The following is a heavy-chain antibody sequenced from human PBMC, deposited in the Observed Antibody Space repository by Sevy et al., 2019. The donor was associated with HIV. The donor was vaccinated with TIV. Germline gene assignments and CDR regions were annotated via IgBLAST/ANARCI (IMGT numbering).Heavy chain of an antibody. Sequence: ASVKVSCKASGGTFSSYAISWVRQAPGQGLEWMGGIIPIFGTANYAQKFQGRVTITADESTSTAYMELSSLRSEDTAVYYCAGEDCSSTSCYIGPSGYYYGMDVWGQGTTVTVSS. D-gene: IGHD2-2*02. CDR2: IIPIFGTA. V-gene: IGHV1-69*13. CDR3: AGEDCSSTSCYIGPSGYYYGMDV. J-gene: IGHJ6*02. CDR1: GGTFSSYA.